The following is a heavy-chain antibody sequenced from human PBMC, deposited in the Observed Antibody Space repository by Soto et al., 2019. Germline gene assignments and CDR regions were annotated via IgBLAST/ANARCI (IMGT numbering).Heavy chain of an antibody. CDR3: VGGGGYDPFDY. CDR1: VASISCGGFS. J-gene: IGHJ4*02. Sequence: PSETLCITCTVSVASISCGGFSWSWIRQSPGKGMEWIGYISHLENTYFHPSFKSRLTMSIDRSRNQFSLNLSSVTAADRAVYYCVGGGGYDPFDYWGQGVMVTVSS. V-gene: IGHV4-30-2*06. D-gene: IGHD5-12*01. CDR2: ISHLENT.